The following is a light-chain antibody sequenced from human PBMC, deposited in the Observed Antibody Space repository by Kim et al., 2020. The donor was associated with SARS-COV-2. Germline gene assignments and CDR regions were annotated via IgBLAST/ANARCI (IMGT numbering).Light chain of an antibody. CDR1: IGAVTSGHY. J-gene: IGLJ1*01. Sequence: QAVVTQEPSLTVSPGGTVTLTCGSSIGAVTSGHYPYWFQQKPGQAPRALIYNTDNRCSWTPARFSGSLLGGKAALTLSGVQPEDEADYYCLLTVGSSYVFGTGTKVTVL. V-gene: IGLV7-46*01. CDR2: NTD. CDR3: LLTVGSSYV.